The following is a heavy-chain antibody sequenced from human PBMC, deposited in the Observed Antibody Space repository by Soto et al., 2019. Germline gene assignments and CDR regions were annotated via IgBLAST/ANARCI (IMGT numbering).Heavy chain of an antibody. Sequence: GASVKVSCKASGYTLTSYDISWVRQAPGQGLEWMGWMNPNSGDTVYAQSFQGRVTMTRNSAISTAYMELSSLSSDNTAVYYCARAWGNMVRGVIFNYGMDVWGQGTTVTVSS. CDR2: MNPNSGDT. D-gene: IGHD3-10*01. V-gene: IGHV1-8*01. CDR3: ARAWGNMVRGVIFNYGMDV. J-gene: IGHJ6*02. CDR1: GYTLTSYD.